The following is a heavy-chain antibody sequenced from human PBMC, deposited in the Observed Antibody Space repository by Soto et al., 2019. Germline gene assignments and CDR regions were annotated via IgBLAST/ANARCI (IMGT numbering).Heavy chain of an antibody. J-gene: IGHJ4*02. Sequence: SETLSLTCTVSGGSISSSSYYWVWIRQPPGKGLEWIGSFYYSGSTYYNPSLKSRVTISVDTSEKQFSLKLSSVTAADTAVYYCARESFYDSSDYHGFDYWGQGTLVTVSS. CDR2: FYYSGST. CDR1: GGSISSSSYY. D-gene: IGHD3-22*01. CDR3: ARESFYDSSDYHGFDY. V-gene: IGHV4-39*07.